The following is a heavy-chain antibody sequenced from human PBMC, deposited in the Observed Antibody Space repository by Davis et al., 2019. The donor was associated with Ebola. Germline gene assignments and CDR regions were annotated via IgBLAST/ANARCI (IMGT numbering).Heavy chain of an antibody. Sequence: AASVKVSCKASGYTFTSYGISWVRQAPGQGLEWMGWISAYNGNTNYAQKLQGRVTMTTDTSTSTVYMGLSSLRSEDTAVYYCASSEQWLSNWFDPWGQGTLVTVSS. CDR1: GYTFTSYG. V-gene: IGHV1-18*01. CDR3: ASSEQWLSNWFDP. D-gene: IGHD6-19*01. CDR2: ISAYNGNT. J-gene: IGHJ5*02.